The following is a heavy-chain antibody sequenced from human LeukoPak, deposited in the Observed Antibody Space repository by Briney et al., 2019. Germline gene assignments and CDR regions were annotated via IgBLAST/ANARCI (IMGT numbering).Heavy chain of an antibody. J-gene: IGHJ6*02. D-gene: IGHD2-2*01. CDR1: GYTFTSHW. CDR2: IYSGDSDT. V-gene: IGHV5-51*01. Sequence: PGESLKISCKGSGYTFTSHWIGWVRQMPGKGLEWMGIIYSGDSDTRYSPSFQGQVTISADKSISTAYLQWGSLKASDTAIYYCARLGYCSSASCYYGMDVWGQGTTVTVSS. CDR3: ARLGYCSSASCYYGMDV.